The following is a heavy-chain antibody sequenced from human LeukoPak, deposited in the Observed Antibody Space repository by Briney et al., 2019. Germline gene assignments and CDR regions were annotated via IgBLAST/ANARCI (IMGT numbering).Heavy chain of an antibody. CDR2: IYYSGST. CDR3: ASFYCSGGSCYQYFSYYYMDV. D-gene: IGHD2-15*01. Sequence: SETLSLTCTVSGGSISSRSYYWGWIRQPAGKGLEWIGSIYYSGSTYYNPSLQSRVTISVDTSKNQFSLKLNSVTAADTAVYYCASFYCSGGSCYQYFSYYYMDVWGKGTTVTISS. CDR1: GGSISSRSYY. V-gene: IGHV4-39*01. J-gene: IGHJ6*03.